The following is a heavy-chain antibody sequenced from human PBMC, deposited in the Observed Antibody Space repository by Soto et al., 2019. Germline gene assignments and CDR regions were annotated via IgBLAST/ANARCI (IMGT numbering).Heavy chain of an antibody. J-gene: IGHJ4*02. Sequence: EVQLLESGGGLVQPGGSLRLSCAASGFTFSSYAMRWVRQAPVKGLEWVSAISGSGGSTYYADSVKGRFTISRDNSKNTLYLQMNSLRVEDTAVYYGASRGSGSYFDYWGQGTLVTGSS. D-gene: IGHD1-26*01. CDR2: ISGSGGST. CDR3: ASRGSGSYFDY. CDR1: GFTFSSYA. V-gene: IGHV3-23*01.